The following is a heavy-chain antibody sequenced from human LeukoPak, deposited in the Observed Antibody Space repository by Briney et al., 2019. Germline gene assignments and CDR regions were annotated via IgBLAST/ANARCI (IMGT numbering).Heavy chain of an antibody. CDR1: GGSITSGNYQ. J-gene: IGHJ3*02. CDR2: IHPSGIT. V-gene: IGHV4-61*02. CDR3: ARTVVPAAPGAFDI. Sequence: PSQTLSLTCTVSGGSITSGNYQWSWIRQPAGKGLEWIGRIHPSGITNFNPSLRSRVTIALDTSKNQFSLMLSSVTAADTAVYFCARTVVPAAPGAFDIWGQGTRVTVSS. D-gene: IGHD2-2*01.